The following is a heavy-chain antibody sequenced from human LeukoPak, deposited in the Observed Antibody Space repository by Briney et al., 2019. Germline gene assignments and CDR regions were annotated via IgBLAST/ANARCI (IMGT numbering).Heavy chain of an antibody. V-gene: IGHV1-18*01. D-gene: IGHD2-2*01. CDR1: GYTFTSYG. CDR2: TSAYNGNT. CDR3: ARDDLTSSASKNWFDP. Sequence: ASVKVSCKASGYTFTSYGISRVRQAPGPGLEWMGWTSAYNGNTNYAQKLQGRVTMTTDTSTSTAYMELRSLRSDDTAVYYCARDDLTSSASKNWFDPGGQGTLVTVSS. J-gene: IGHJ5*02.